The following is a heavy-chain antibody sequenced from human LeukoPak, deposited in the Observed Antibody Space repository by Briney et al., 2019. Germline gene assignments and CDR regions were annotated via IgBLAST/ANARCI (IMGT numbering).Heavy chain of an antibody. Sequence: PSQTLPFTCTFSGGPFTRGGYSWSWIRKHPGKGLGWIGYIYYSGSTYYNPSLKSRVTISVDTSKNQFSLKLSSVTAADTAVYYCARAYSSSSPVDYWGQGTLVTVSS. V-gene: IGHV4-31*03. D-gene: IGHD6-6*01. CDR1: GGPFTRGGYS. CDR3: ARAYSSSSPVDY. J-gene: IGHJ4*02. CDR2: IYYSGST.